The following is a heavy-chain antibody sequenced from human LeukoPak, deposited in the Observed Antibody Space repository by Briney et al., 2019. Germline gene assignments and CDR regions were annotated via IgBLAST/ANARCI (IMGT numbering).Heavy chain of an antibody. V-gene: IGHV4-59*01. CDR2: IYYSGTT. Sequence: SETLSLTCTVSGGSISPYYWSWIRQPPGKGLEWIAYIYYSGTTKYSPSLRSRATISVDTSKNQFSLKLTSVTAADTAVYYCVRETPSSGYFDYWGQGTLVTVSS. D-gene: IGHD3-3*01. J-gene: IGHJ4*02. CDR1: GGSISPYY. CDR3: VRETPSSGYFDY.